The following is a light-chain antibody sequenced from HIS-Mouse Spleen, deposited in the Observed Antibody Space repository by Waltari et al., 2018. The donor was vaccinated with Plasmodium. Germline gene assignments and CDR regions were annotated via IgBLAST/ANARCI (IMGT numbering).Light chain of an antibody. J-gene: IGLJ3*02. CDR3: YSTDSSGNHRV. CDR2: EDS. CDR1: ALHTKS. Sequence: SYELTQPPSVSVSPGQTARITCSGDALHTKSASWYQQKSGQAPVLVIYEDSKRPSGIPERFSGSSSGTMATLTISGAQVEDEADYYCYSTDSSGNHRVFGGGTKLTVL. V-gene: IGLV3-10*01.